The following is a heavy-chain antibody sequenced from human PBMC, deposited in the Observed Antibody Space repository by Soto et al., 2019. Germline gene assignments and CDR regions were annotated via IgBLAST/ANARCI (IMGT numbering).Heavy chain of an antibody. Sequence: QVQLVQSGAEVKKPGSSVKVSCKASRGTFISYTFTWVRQAPGQGLEWMGRIIPIIDIANYAQKFQGRVTITADKSTNTAYMELSSLRSEDTAMYYCATSPAVDTAMVFDYWGQGTLVTVSS. CDR1: RGTFISYT. J-gene: IGHJ4*02. D-gene: IGHD5-18*01. CDR3: ATSPAVDTAMVFDY. CDR2: IIPIIDIA. V-gene: IGHV1-69*02.